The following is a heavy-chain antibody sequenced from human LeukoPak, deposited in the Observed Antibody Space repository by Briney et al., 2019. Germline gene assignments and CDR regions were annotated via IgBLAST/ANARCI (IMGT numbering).Heavy chain of an antibody. CDR2: IYYGGST. Sequence: PSETLSLTCAVYGGSFSGYYWSWIRQPPGKALEWIGYIYYGGSTNYNPSLKSRVTISVDTSKNQFSLKLSSVTDADTAVYYCAREPIAAADDWGQGTLVTVSS. J-gene: IGHJ4*02. CDR1: GGSFSGYY. D-gene: IGHD6-13*01. V-gene: IGHV4-59*01. CDR3: AREPIAAADD.